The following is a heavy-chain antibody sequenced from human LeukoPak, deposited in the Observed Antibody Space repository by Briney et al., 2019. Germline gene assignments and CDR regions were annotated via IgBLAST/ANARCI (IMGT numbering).Heavy chain of an antibody. J-gene: IGHJ5*02. CDR2: IYYSGST. CDR3: ASSSPYGRRWDNWFDP. CDR1: GGSISSYY. V-gene: IGHV4-59*01. D-gene: IGHD4-17*01. Sequence: SETLSLTCTVSGGSISSYYWSWIRQPPGKGLEWIGYIYYSGSTNYNPSLKSRVTISVDTSKNQFSLKLSSVTAADTAVYYCASSSPYGRRWDNWFDPWGQGTLVTVSS.